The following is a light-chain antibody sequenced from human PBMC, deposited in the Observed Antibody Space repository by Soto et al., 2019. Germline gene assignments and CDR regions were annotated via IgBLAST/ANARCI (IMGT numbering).Light chain of an antibody. CDR2: DVS. CDR1: SSDVVGYNY. J-gene: IGLJ1*01. CDR3: SSYTSNSIFEGV. Sequence: QSVLTQPASVSGSPGQSITISCTGTSSDVVGYNYVSWYQQHPGKAPKLMIYDVSNRPSGVSNRFSGSKSGNTASLTISGLQAEDDVVYYCSSYTSNSIFEGVFGTGTIVNVL. V-gene: IGLV2-14*01.